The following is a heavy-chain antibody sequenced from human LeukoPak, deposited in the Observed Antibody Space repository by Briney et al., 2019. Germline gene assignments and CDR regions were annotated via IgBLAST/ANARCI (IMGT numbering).Heavy chain of an antibody. CDR2: TRNKANSYTT. V-gene: IGHV3-72*01. CDR1: GFTFSDYH. CDR3: TSASSVTMIRGLIPNMDV. Sequence: GGSLRLSCAASGFTFSDYHMDWVRQAPGKGLEWVGRTRNKANSYTTEYAASVKGRFTISRDDSKSSLYLQMNSLKTEDTAVYYCTSASSVTMIRGLIPNMDVWGKGTTVTISS. D-gene: IGHD3-10*01. J-gene: IGHJ6*03.